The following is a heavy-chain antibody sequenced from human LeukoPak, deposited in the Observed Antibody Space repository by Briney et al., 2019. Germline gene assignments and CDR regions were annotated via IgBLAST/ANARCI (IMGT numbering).Heavy chain of an antibody. CDR3: ATEGFDN. D-gene: IGHD1-14*01. CDR1: GFAFSRFA. V-gene: IGHV3-23*01. CDR2: VSGSGGTT. Sequence: PGGSLRLSCVASGFAFSRFAMNWVRQAPGKGLEWVSIVSGSGGTTNSADSVKGRFTISRDNSKNTVYLEMNSLRAEDTAVYYCATEGFDNWGQGTLVSVSS. J-gene: IGHJ4*02.